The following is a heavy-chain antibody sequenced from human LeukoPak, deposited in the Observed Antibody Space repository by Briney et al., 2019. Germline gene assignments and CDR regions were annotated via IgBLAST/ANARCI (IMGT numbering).Heavy chain of an antibody. J-gene: IGHJ4*02. V-gene: IGHV3-66*01. CDR3: ARDSGTTVGYFDY. CDR2: IYSGGNT. D-gene: IGHD4-23*01. CDR1: GFTVSTNY. Sequence: GGSLRLSCAASGFTVSTNYMSWVRRAPGRGLEWVSVIYSGGNTYYADSVKGRFTISRDDSKNTLYLQMNSLRAEDTAVYYCARDSGTTVGYFDYWGQGTLVTVSS.